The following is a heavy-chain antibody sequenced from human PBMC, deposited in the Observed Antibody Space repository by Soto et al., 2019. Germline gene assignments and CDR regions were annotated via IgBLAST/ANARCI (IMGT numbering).Heavy chain of an antibody. D-gene: IGHD5-18*01. Sequence: PGGSLRLSCAASGFTFSSYEMNWVRQAPGKGLEWVSYISSSGSTIYYADSVKGRFTISRDNAKNSLYLQMNSLRAEDTAVYYCARVVDTAMPDYWGQGTLVTVSS. J-gene: IGHJ4*02. CDR2: ISSSGSTI. CDR3: ARVVDTAMPDY. V-gene: IGHV3-48*03. CDR1: GFTFSSYE.